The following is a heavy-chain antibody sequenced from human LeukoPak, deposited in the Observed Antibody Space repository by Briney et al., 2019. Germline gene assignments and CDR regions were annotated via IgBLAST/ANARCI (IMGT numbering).Heavy chain of an antibody. Sequence: ASVKVSCKASGYTFTSYDINWVRQATGQGLEWMGWMNPNSGNTGYAQKFQGRVTITRNTSISTAYMELSSLRSEDTAVYYCARVNAGVGFWSAIYQNNWFDPWGQGTLVTVSS. D-gene: IGHD3-3*01. CDR3: ARVNAGVGFWSAIYQNNWFDP. J-gene: IGHJ5*02. CDR1: GYTFTSYD. V-gene: IGHV1-8*03. CDR2: MNPNSGNT.